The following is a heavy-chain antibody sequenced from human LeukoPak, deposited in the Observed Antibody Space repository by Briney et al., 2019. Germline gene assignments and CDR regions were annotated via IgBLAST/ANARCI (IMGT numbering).Heavy chain of an antibody. CDR2: IYYNGDT. Sequence: SETLSLTCTVSGGSISAYYWSWIRQPPGKGLEWIGYIYYNGDTNYNASLRGRVTISLDTAKNQLSLNLKSVTAADTAVYYCARDAPPGIAAADWGQGTLVTVSS. CDR3: ARDAPPGIAAAD. J-gene: IGHJ4*02. D-gene: IGHD6-25*01. CDR1: GGSISAYY. V-gene: IGHV4-59*01.